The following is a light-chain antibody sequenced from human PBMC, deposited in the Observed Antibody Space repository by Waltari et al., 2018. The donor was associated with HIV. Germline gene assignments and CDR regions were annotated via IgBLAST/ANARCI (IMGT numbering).Light chain of an antibody. V-gene: IGLV6-57*01. CDR1: SGRIASNY. J-gene: IGLJ2*01. CDR2: EDN. Sequence: NFMLTQPHSVSESPGKTVPISCTRSSGRIASNYVQWYQQRPGSSPTTVIYEDNQRPSGVPDRFSGSIDSSSNSASLTISGLKTEDEADYYCQSYDSSNHVVFGGGTKLTVL. CDR3: QSYDSSNHVV.